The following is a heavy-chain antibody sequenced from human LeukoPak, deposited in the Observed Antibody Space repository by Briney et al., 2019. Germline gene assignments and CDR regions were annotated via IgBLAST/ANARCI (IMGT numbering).Heavy chain of an antibody. J-gene: IGHJ4*02. Sequence: SEILSLTYAVYGASFSGHYWSFIPQTPGKGLEWIGEINHSGRINYNPSLMGRVTISVDTSKNQFSLKLSSVTAADTAVYDCARGHYDSGGYYYGIRAYFFDYWGQGTLVTVSS. CDR3: ARGHYDSGGYYYGIRAYFFDY. CDR1: GASFSGHY. CDR2: INHSGRI. D-gene: IGHD3-22*01. V-gene: IGHV4-34*01.